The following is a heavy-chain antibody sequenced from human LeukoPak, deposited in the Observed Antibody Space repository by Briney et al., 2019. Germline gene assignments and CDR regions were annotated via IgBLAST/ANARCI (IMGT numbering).Heavy chain of an antibody. D-gene: IGHD6-19*01. J-gene: IGHJ3*02. V-gene: IGHV3-23*01. CDR2: ISGSGGGT. CDR3: ARDSSGWSHDAFDI. Sequence: GGSLRLSCAASGFTFSSYALSWVRQAPGKGLEWVSAISGSGGGTYYADSVKGRFTISRDNSKITLYLQMNSLRAEDTAVYYCARDSSGWSHDAFDIWGQGTMVTVSS. CDR1: GFTFSSYA.